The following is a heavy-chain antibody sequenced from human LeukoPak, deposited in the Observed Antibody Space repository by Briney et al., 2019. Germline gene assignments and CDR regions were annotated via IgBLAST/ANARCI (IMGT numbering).Heavy chain of an antibody. Sequence: PSETLSLTCNVSGGSIGGHTFYWDWIRQPPGKGLDWIATIYYNGNTFYNPSLKSRVAICIDMSKSQFSLHLGSVTAADTAIYYCARLTALAGHRGAFDIWGPGTMVTVSS. D-gene: IGHD6-19*01. CDR2: IYYNGNT. V-gene: IGHV4-39*01. CDR1: GGSIGGHTFY. CDR3: ARLTALAGHRGAFDI. J-gene: IGHJ3*02.